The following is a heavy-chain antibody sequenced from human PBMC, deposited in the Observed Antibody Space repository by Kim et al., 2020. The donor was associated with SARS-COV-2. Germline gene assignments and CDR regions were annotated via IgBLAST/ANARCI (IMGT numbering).Heavy chain of an antibody. J-gene: IGHJ4*02. V-gene: IGHV3-30*07. Sequence: KGRFTISRDNSKNTLYLQMNSLRAEDTAVYYCAREKRGPNLMIVVAHLDYWGQGTLVTVSS. D-gene: IGHD3-22*01. CDR3: AREKRGPNLMIVVAHLDY.